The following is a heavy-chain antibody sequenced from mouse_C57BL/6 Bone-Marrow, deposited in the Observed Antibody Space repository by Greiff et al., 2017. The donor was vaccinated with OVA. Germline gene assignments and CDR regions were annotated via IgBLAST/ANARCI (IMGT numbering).Heavy chain of an antibody. V-gene: IGHV1-85*01. CDR2: IYPRDGST. J-gene: IGHJ1*03. CDR3: ARGNYYGLWYFDV. D-gene: IGHD1-1*01. Sequence: VQLQQSGPELVKPGASVKLSCKASGYTFTSYDITWVKQRPGQGLEWIGWIYPRDGSTKYNEKFKGKATLTVDTSSSTAYMELHSLTSEDSAVYFCARGNYYGLWYFDVWGTGTTVTVSS. CDR1: GYTFTSYD.